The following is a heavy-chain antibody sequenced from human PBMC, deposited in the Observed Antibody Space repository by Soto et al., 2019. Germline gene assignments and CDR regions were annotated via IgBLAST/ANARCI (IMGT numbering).Heavy chain of an antibody. CDR3: ARGLLLAFDV. J-gene: IGHJ3*01. V-gene: IGHV3-66*01. CDR1: GFTISTNY. CDR2: IYSGGST. Sequence: GGSLRLSCEASGFTISTNYMNWVRQAPGKGLEWVSVIYSGGSTYYADSVQGRFTISRDSSKNTLYVEMNSLRAEDTAVYYCARGLLLAFDVWGQGTMVTVS.